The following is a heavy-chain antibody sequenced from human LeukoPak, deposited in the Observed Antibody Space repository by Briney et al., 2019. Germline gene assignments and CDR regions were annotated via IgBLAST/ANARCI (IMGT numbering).Heavy chain of an antibody. CDR3: ARGRGSYSLDY. CDR1: GFTFNNYA. Sequence: GGSLRLSCAASGFTFNNYAMSWVRQAPGKGLEWVSAISGNGDSTYYADSVKGRLTISRDNSKNTLYLQMNSLRAEDTAVYNCARGRGSYSLDYWGQGTLVTVSS. J-gene: IGHJ4*02. CDR2: ISGNGDST. D-gene: IGHD3-10*01. V-gene: IGHV3-23*01.